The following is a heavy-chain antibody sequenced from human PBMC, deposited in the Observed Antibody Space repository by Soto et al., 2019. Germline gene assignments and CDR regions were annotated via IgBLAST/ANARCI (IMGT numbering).Heavy chain of an antibody. V-gene: IGHV1-46*01. CDR3: ARDSGGDSYYYDSSPLDAFDI. J-gene: IGHJ3*02. CDR2: INPSGGST. Sequence: ASVKVCCKASGYTFARYDMHWGRQAPGQGLEWMGIINPSGGSTSYAQKFQGRVTMTRDTSTSTVYMELSSLRSEDTAVYYCARDSGGDSYYYDSSPLDAFDIWSQGTMVTVSS. D-gene: IGHD3-22*01. CDR1: GYTFARYD.